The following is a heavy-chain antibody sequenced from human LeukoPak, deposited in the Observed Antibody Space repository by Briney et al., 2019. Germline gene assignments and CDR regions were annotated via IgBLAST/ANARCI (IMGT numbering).Heavy chain of an antibody. CDR1: GGSISSSSYY. Sequence: PSETLSLTCTVSGGSISSSSYYWGWIRQPPGKGLEWIGSIYYSGSTYYNPSLKSRVTISVDTSKNQFSLKLSSVTAADTAVYYCAREQKGHCSGGSCYLGVDPWGQGTLVTVSS. D-gene: IGHD2-15*01. CDR2: IYYSGST. V-gene: IGHV4-39*07. J-gene: IGHJ5*02. CDR3: AREQKGHCSGGSCYLGVDP.